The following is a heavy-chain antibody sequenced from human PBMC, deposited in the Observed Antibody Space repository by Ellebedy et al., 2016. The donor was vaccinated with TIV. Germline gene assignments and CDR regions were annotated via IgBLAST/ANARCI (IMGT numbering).Heavy chain of an antibody. V-gene: IGHV3-11*01. J-gene: IGHJ4*02. Sequence: GESLKISCAASGFAVNGYYITWIRQAPGKGLEWVAYIGGSGDGIYYADSVKGRFTISRDNAKNSLYLQLSSLRPEDTAVYYCVRDHQAHDYWGQGSRVTVSS. CDR3: VRDHQAHDY. CDR2: IGGSGDGI. CDR1: GFAVNGYY.